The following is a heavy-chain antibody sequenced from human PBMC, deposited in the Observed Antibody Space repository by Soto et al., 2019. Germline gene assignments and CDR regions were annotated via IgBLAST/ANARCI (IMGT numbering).Heavy chain of an antibody. J-gene: IGHJ4*02. Sequence: GGSLRLSCEASGFTFSGFDMHWVRQPTGKGLEWVSSIGTAGDTYYAVSVKGRFTISRDNAKNSLSLQMNSLRAGDMAVYFCAKSQEIGTHFFDSWGQGTQVTVS. D-gene: IGHD6-13*01. CDR3: AKSQEIGTHFFDS. CDR1: GFTFSGFD. CDR2: IGTAGDT. V-gene: IGHV3-13*01.